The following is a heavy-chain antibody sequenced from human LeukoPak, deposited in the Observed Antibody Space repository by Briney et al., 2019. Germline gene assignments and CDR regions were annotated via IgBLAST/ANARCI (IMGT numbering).Heavy chain of an antibody. CDR1: GFTFSSYN. J-gene: IGHJ4*02. V-gene: IGHV3-21*01. CDR2: ISTRGSYI. D-gene: IGHD3-10*01. Sequence: GGSLRLSCAASGFTFSSYNMNWVRQAPGKGLEWVSSISTRGSYIYYADSVKGRFTISRDNAKNSLYLQMNSLRAEDTAVYYCARGRFGELIDYWGQGTLVTVSS. CDR3: ARGRFGELIDY.